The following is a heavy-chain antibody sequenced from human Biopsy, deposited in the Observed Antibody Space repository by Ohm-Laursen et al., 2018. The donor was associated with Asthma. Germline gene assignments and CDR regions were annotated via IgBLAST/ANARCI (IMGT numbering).Heavy chain of an antibody. J-gene: IGHJ4*02. CDR1: GFAFRSYA. D-gene: IGHD2-15*01. Sequence: SLRLSCSASGFAFRSYAMDWVRQAPGKGLEWVAVISYDGSITHYADSVKGRFTISRDNSKNTVYLDISSLRIEDTAVFYCGIVVAANPFQGDCWGQGTLVTVSS. CDR2: ISYDGSIT. CDR3: GIVVAANPFQGDC. V-gene: IGHV3-30*03.